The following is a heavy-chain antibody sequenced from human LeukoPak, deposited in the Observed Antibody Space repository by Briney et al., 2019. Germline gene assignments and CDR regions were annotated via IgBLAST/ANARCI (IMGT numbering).Heavy chain of an antibody. CDR2: ITGNHGPT. J-gene: IGHJ5*02. Sequence: GGSLRLSCAASGFTFSSFAMTWVRQAPGKGLEWVSSITGNHGPTYNTDSVKGRFTISRDNSQNTLYLQMNSLRAEDTAVYYCTKDPNGDYVGAFDPWGQGTLVTVSS. D-gene: IGHD4-17*01. CDR1: GFTFSSFA. V-gene: IGHV3-23*01. CDR3: TKDPNGDYVGAFDP.